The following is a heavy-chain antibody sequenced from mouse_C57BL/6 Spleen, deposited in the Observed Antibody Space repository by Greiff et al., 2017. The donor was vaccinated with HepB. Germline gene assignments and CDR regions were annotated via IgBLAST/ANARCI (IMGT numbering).Heavy chain of an antibody. CDR1: GYTFTSYW. CDR2: IDPSDSYT. J-gene: IGHJ4*01. V-gene: IGHV1-69*01. CDR3: ARSAVGSSGYVDY. Sequence: VQLQQPGAELVMPGASVKLSCKASGYTFTSYWMHWVKQRPGQGLELIGEIDPSDSYTNYNQKFKGKSTLTVDKSSSTAYMQLSSLTSEDSAVYYCARSAVGSSGYVDYWGQGTSVTVSS. D-gene: IGHD3-2*02.